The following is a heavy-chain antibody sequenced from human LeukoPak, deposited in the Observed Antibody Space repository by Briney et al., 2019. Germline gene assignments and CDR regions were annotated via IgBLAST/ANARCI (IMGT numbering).Heavy chain of an antibody. CDR2: INAGNGNT. J-gene: IGHJ4*02. V-gene: IGHV1-3*01. D-gene: IGHD2-15*01. CDR3: ARASRYCSGGSCYFLPFDY. Sequence: ASVKVSCKASGYTFTSYAMHWVRQAPGQRLEWMGWINAGNGNTKYSQKFQGRVTITRDTSASTAYMELSSLRSEDTAVYYCARASRYCSGGSCYFLPFDYWGRGTLVTVSS. CDR1: GYTFTSYA.